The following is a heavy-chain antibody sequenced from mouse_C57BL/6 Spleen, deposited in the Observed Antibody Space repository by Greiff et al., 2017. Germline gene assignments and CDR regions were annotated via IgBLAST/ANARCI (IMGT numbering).Heavy chain of an antibody. Sequence: VQLQQPGAELVKPGASVKLSCKASGYTFTSYWMHWVKQRPGQGLEWIGMIHPNSGSTNYNEKFKSKATLTVDKSSSTASMQLSSLTSEDSAVYYCAREVIYDGYSFDSWGQGTTLTVSS. V-gene: IGHV1-64*01. D-gene: IGHD2-3*01. CDR2: IHPNSGST. J-gene: IGHJ2*01. CDR3: AREVIYDGYSFDS. CDR1: GYTFTSYW.